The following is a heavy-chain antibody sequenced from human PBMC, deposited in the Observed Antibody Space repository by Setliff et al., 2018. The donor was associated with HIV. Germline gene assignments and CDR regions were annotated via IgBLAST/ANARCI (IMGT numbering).Heavy chain of an antibody. CDR1: GGSFSGYY. D-gene: IGHD6-13*01. J-gene: IGHJ6*03. V-gene: IGHV4-34*01. CDR2: INHSGGT. CDR3: ARHRDPPGTSWIYYYYYMDL. Sequence: NPSETLSLTCAVYGGSFSGYYWSWIRQPPGKGLEWIGEINHSGGTNYNPSLSSRLTISVDTSKNQVSLRLSSVTAADTGVYYCARHRDPPGTSWIYYYYYMDLWGEGTTVTAP.